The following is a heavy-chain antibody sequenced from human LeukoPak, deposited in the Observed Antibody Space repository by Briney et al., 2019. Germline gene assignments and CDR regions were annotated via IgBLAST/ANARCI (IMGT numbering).Heavy chain of an antibody. CDR2: ISSSGSTI. J-gene: IGHJ5*02. CDR3: ARQLRTHTNWFDP. D-gene: IGHD3-3*01. Sequence: GGSLRLSSAAAGFTFSGYEMKLVRQAPGKGLEWVSYISSSGSTIYYADSVKGRFTISRDNAKNSLYLQMNSLRAEDTAVYYCARQLRTHTNWFDPWGQGTLVTVSS. V-gene: IGHV3-48*03. CDR1: GFTFSGYE.